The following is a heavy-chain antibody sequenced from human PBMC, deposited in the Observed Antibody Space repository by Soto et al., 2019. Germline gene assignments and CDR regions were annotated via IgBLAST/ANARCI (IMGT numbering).Heavy chain of an antibody. CDR3: SGRVGSRYFAY. CDR1: RLTFVDLG. CDR2: ISWNSGSI. Sequence: VRYAASRLTFVDLGVHRVRQAPGKGLEWVSGISWNSGSIGYADSVKGRFTISRDNAKNSLDLQMNSLRPEDTALYYCSGRVGSRYFAYLRQRTLVTVSS. J-gene: IGHJ4*02. V-gene: IGHV3-9*01. D-gene: IGHD1-26*01.